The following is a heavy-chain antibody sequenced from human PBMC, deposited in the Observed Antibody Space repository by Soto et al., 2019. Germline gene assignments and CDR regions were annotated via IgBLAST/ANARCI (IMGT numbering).Heavy chain of an antibody. CDR2: ISPMFGAA. Sequence: QVQLVQSGAEMKKPGSSVKVSCQSSGGTFNTYAMNWVRQAPGQGPEWMGDISPMFGAANYAPKFQGRVTITADESTGTSYMQLSSLTSEDTPLYFCAMEVQVHTPDFVYWGQGTLVTVSS. CDR3: AMEVQVHTPDFVY. V-gene: IGHV1-69*19. D-gene: IGHD3-10*01. CDR1: GGTFNTYA. J-gene: IGHJ4*02.